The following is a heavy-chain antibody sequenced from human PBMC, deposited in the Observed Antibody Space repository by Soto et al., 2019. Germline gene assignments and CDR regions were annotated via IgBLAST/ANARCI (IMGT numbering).Heavy chain of an antibody. D-gene: IGHD6-13*01. CDR3: ARDLIAAARYDGMDV. CDR2: INPSGGST. V-gene: IGHV1-46*01. Sequence: ASVKVSCKASGYTFTSYYMHWVRQAPGQGLEWMGIINPSGGSTSYAQKFQGRVTMTRDTSTSTVYMELSSLRSEDTAVYYCARDLIAAARYDGMDVWGQGTTVTVSS. J-gene: IGHJ6*02. CDR1: GYTFTSYY.